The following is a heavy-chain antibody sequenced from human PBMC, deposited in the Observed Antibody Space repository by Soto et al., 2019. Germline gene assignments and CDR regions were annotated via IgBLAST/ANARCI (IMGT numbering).Heavy chain of an antibody. CDR2: IKRKTDGGKT. D-gene: IGHD3-16*01. CDR1: GFTFSNAW. J-gene: IGHJ5*01. Sequence: GGSLRLSCAASGFTFSNAWMSWVRQAPGKGLEWVGRIKRKTDGGKTDYAAPVKGRFTISRDNSKNTLYLQMTSLRAEDTARYFCGKHVWGTMLNTPYFDSWGQGSQVTVSS. CDR3: GKHVWGTMLNTPYFDS. V-gene: IGHV3-15*01.